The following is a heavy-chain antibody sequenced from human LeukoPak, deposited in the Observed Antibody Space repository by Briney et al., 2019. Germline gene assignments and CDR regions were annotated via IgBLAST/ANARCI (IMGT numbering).Heavy chain of an antibody. CDR1: GGSFSGYY. CDR2: INHSGST. J-gene: IGHJ4*02. D-gene: IGHD3-22*01. Sequence: SETLSLTCAVYGGSFSGYYWSWIRQPPGKGLEWIGEINHSGSTNYNPSLKSRVTISVDTSKNQFSLKLSSVTAADTAVYYCARRAPQHYYDSSGWGQGTLVTVSS. CDR3: ARRAPQHYYDSSG. V-gene: IGHV4-34*01.